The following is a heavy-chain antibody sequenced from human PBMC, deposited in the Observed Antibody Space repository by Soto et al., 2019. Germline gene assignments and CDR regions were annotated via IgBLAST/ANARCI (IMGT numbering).Heavy chain of an antibody. CDR1: GFTFSSYA. J-gene: IGHJ4*02. CDR2: ISGSGGST. Sequence: GGSLRLSCAASGFTFSSYAMSWVRQAPGKGLEWVSAISGSGGSTYYADSVKGRFTISRDNSKNTLYLQMNSLRAEDTAVYYCAKDRIVGATTGPWYFDYWGQGTLVTVSS. D-gene: IGHD1-26*01. V-gene: IGHV3-23*01. CDR3: AKDRIVGATTGPWYFDY.